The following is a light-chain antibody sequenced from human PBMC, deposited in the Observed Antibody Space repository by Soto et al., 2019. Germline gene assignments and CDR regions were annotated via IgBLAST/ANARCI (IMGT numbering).Light chain of an antibody. CDR3: QQYGSSPRT. J-gene: IGKJ1*01. CDR1: QSVSSNF. Sequence: EIVFPQSPGTLSLYPGERATLSCRASQSVSSNFLAWYQQKLGQAPRLLIYGASNRATGIPDRFSGSGSGTDFTLTINRLDPEDAAVYYCQQYGSSPRTFGQGTKVDIK. V-gene: IGKV3-20*01. CDR2: GAS.